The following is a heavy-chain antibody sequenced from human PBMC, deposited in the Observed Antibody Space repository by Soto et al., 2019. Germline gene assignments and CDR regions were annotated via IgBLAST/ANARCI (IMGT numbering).Heavy chain of an antibody. Sequence: EVQLVESGGGLVQPGGSLRLSCAASGFTFSDHYMDWVRQAPGKGLEWVGRSKNKADSYTTEYAASVKGRFTISRDGSTTSLFLQINSLKTEDTAVYYSTVCGSGNDFGAAWGQGILVTVSS. D-gene: IGHD3-10*01. CDR3: TVCGSGNDFGAA. CDR1: GFTFSDHY. J-gene: IGHJ4*02. CDR2: SKNKADSYTT. V-gene: IGHV3-72*01.